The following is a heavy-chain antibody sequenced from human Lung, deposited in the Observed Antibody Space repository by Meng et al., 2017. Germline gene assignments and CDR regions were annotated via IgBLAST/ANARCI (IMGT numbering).Heavy chain of an antibody. V-gene: IGHV3-74*01. CDR1: GFPFTGQR. CDR3: TNDRLNH. J-gene: IGHJ1*01. CDR2: INRDGTKP. Sequence: EVQLGEAGGGLVPPGGFLGLSCAAFGFPFTGQRSAWVRQGPGKGLVWVSRINRDGTKPTYAESVKGRFTISRDNAKNTLYLQMNNLRAEDTAFYYCTNDRLNHWGQGALDTVSS. D-gene: IGHD1-1*01.